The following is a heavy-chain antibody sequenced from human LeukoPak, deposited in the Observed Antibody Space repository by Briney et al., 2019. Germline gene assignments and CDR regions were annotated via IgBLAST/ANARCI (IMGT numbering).Heavy chain of an antibody. V-gene: IGHV1-18*01. CDR1: GYTFTSYG. D-gene: IGHD3-10*01. CDR2: ISAYNGNT. J-gene: IGHJ4*02. CDR3: ARANRVVRGWYYFDY. Sequence: ASVKVSCKASGYTFTSYGISWVRQAPGQGLEWMGWISAYNGNTNYAQELQGRVTMTTDTSTSTAYMELRSLRSDDTAVYYCARANRVVRGWYYFDYWGQGTLVTVSS.